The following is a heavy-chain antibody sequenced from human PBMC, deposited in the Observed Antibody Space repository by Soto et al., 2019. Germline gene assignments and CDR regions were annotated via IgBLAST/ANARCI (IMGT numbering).Heavy chain of an antibody. J-gene: IGHJ3*01. D-gene: IGHD6-25*01. V-gene: IGHV2-5*02. CDR2: IYWDDDE. Sequence: QITLKESGPTVVKPTQTLTLTCTFSGFSLSTSGVGVGWIRQPPGKALEWLALIYWDDDERYSPSLQSRLTITKDTFKNHVVLTMTNMDPVDTGTYYCAHRPPAAAFDVWGQGTMVTVSS. CDR1: GFSLSTSGVG. CDR3: AHRPPAAAFDV.